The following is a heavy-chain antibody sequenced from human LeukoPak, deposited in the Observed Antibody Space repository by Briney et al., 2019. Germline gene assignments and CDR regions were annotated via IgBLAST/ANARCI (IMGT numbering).Heavy chain of an antibody. V-gene: IGHV3-23*01. CDR1: GFTFSSYA. J-gene: IGHJ4*02. CDR3: AKGPLVVTVFYFDY. CDR2: ISGSGGST. D-gene: IGHD3-22*01. Sequence: GGSLRLSCAASGFTFSSYAMSWVRQIPGKGLEWVSAISGSGGSTYYADSVKGRFTISRDNSKNTLYLQMNSLRAEDTAVYYCAKGPLVVTVFYFDYWGQGTLVTVSS.